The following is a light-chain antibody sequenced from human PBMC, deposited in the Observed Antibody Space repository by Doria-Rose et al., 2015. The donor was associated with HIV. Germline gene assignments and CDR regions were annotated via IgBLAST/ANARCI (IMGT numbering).Light chain of an antibody. V-gene: IGKV3-20*01. Sequence: TQSPGTLSLSPRERATLSCRASQSFSSTYLAWYQQKPGQAPSLLIYDGSTSATGIPDRFSASGSGTDFTLTINRLEPEDFALYYCHQYGTSWTFGQGTKVEI. CDR3: HQYGTSWT. CDR2: DGS. J-gene: IGKJ1*01. CDR1: QSFSSTY.